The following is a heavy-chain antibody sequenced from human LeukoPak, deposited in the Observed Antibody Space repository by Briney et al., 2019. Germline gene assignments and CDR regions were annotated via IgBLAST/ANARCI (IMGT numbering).Heavy chain of an antibody. CDR2: INTNTGNP. V-gene: IGHV7-4-1*02. CDR1: GYTFSSHG. D-gene: IGHD1-26*01. Sequence: AASVKVSCKASGYTFSSHGNIWVRQAPGQGLEWMGWINTNTGNPTYAQGFTGRFVFSLETSVSTAYLQISSLKAEDTAVYYCARGRGSSARLGYSYYYIDVWGKGTTVTVSS. J-gene: IGHJ6*03. CDR3: ARGRGSSARLGYSYYYIDV.